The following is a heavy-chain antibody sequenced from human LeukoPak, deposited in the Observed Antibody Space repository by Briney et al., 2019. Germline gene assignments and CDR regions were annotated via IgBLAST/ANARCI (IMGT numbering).Heavy chain of an antibody. V-gene: IGHV3-7*01. CDR3: ARDYAGSFDY. J-gene: IGHJ4*02. D-gene: IGHD3-16*01. CDR2: IKQDGSEK. Sequence: GGSLRLSCAASGLTFISYWMSWVRQAPGKGREWVANIKQDGSEKYYVDSVKGRFTISRDNAKNSLYLQMNSLRAEDTAVYYCARDYAGSFDYWGQGTLVTVSS. CDR1: GLTFISYW.